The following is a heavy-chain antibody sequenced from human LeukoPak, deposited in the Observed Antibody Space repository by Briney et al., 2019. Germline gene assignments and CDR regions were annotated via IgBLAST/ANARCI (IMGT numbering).Heavy chain of an antibody. CDR2: SRAKGDSYST. V-gene: IGHV3-72*01. CDR1: GFPFSTYY. Sequence: GGSLRLSCAASGFPFSTYYMDWVRQAPGKGLEWVGLSRAKGDSYSTEYAASVRGRFSISRDESQNSMFLHMNSLKTEDTAVYFCAREYFCGMDVWGQGTTVTVSS. J-gene: IGHJ6*02. CDR3: AREYFCGMDV.